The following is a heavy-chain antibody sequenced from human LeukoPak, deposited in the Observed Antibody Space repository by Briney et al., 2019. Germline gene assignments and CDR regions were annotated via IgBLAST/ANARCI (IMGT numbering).Heavy chain of an antibody. CDR1: GFSFSNYA. V-gene: IGHV3-64*02. CDR2: ITNNGGRT. CDR3: ATDYPFFDY. D-gene: IGHD3-16*01. J-gene: IGHJ4*02. Sequence: GGSLRLSCEASGFSFSNYAMHWVRQAPGKGLEYVSAITNNGGRTFYVDSVKGRFTISRDNSKNTLYLQMNGLRAEDTAVYYCATDYPFFDYWGQGTLVTVSS.